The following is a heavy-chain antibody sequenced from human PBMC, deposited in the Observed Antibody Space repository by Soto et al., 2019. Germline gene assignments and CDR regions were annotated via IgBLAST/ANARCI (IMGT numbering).Heavy chain of an antibody. V-gene: IGHV4-34*01. Sequence: SETPSLTCAVYGGSFSGYYWSWIRQPPGKGLEWIGEINHSGSTNYNPSLKSRVTISVDTSKNQFSLKLSSVTAADTAVYYCARGIAAAGPSGAGGFDPWGQGTLVTVSS. CDR3: ARGIAAAGPSGAGGFDP. CDR1: GGSFSGYY. CDR2: INHSGST. J-gene: IGHJ5*02. D-gene: IGHD6-13*01.